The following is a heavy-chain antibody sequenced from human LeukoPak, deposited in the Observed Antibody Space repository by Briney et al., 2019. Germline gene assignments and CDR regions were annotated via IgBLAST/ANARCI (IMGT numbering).Heavy chain of an antibody. Sequence: PSETLSLTCAVYGGSFSGYYWSWIRQPPGKGLEWIGEINHSGSTNYNPSLKSRVTISVDTSKNQFSLKLSSVTAADTAVYYCARRRDYPVVVPAARWFDPWGQGTLVTVSS. CDR1: GGSFSGYY. CDR2: INHSGST. CDR3: ARRRDYPVVVPAARWFDP. D-gene: IGHD2-2*01. J-gene: IGHJ5*02. V-gene: IGHV4-34*01.